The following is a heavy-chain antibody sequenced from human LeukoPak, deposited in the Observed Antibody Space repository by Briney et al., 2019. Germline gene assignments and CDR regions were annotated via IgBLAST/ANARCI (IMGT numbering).Heavy chain of an antibody. D-gene: IGHD2-15*01. Sequence: PSETLSLTCAVYGGSFSGYYWSWIRQPPGKGLEWIGEINHSGSTNYNPSLKSRVTISVDTSKNQFSLKLSSVIAADTAVYYCAREYYCSGGSCYSGNWGQGTLVTVSS. V-gene: IGHV4-34*01. CDR3: AREYYCSGGSCYSGN. CDR1: GGSFSGYY. J-gene: IGHJ4*02. CDR2: INHSGST.